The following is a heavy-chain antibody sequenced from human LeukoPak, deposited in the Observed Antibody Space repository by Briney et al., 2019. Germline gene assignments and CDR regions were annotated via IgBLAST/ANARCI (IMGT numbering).Heavy chain of an antibody. V-gene: IGHV3-74*01. D-gene: IGHD3-22*01. CDR2: INSDGSST. CDR3: ARAPYYYDSSGYSEY. Sequence: GGSLRLSCAASGFTFSSYWMHWVRQAPGKGLVWLSRINSDGSSTSYADSVKGRFTISRDNAKNTLYLQMNSLRAEDTAVYYCARAPYYYDSSGYSEYWGQGTLVTVSP. J-gene: IGHJ4*02. CDR1: GFTFSSYW.